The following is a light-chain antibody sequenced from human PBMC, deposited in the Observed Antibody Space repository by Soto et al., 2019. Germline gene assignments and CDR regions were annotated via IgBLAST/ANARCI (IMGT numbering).Light chain of an antibody. J-gene: IGKJ1*01. V-gene: IGKV1-8*01. CDR1: QYITSY. CDR2: AAS. CDR3: QQYYSYPRT. Sequence: AIRMTQSPSSLSASTGDRDTITCRASQYITSYLAWYQQKPGKAPKLLIYAASTLQSGVPSRFSGSGSGTDFTLTITCLQSEDFATYYCQQYYSYPRTFGQGTKVEIK.